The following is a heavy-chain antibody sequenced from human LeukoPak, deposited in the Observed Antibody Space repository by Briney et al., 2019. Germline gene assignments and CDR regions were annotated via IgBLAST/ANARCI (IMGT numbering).Heavy chain of an antibody. CDR2: ISGSGGST. J-gene: IGHJ4*02. CDR3: AKDAVRGWYPLGFDY. Sequence: GGSLRLSCAASGFTFSSYAMGWVRQAPGKGLEWVSAISGSGGSTYYADSVKGRFTISRDNSKNTLYLQMNSLRAEDTAVYYCAKDAVRGWYPLGFDYWGQGTLVTVSS. CDR1: GFTFSSYA. V-gene: IGHV3-23*01. D-gene: IGHD6-19*01.